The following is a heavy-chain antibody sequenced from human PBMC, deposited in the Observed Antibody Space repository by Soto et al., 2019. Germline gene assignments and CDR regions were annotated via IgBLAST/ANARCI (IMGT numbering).Heavy chain of an antibody. D-gene: IGHD3-22*01. CDR1: GFTFSSYS. J-gene: IGHJ4*02. V-gene: IGHV3-21*01. CDR2: ISSSSSYI. Sequence: GGPLRLSCAASGFTFSSYSMNWVRQARGNGLKWVASISSSSSYIYYADSVKGRFTISRDTAKNSLYLQTNSLRAEDTAVYYCARAQYYDRSRYYPLFDYWGQGTLVTVSS. CDR3: ARAQYYDRSRYYPLFDY.